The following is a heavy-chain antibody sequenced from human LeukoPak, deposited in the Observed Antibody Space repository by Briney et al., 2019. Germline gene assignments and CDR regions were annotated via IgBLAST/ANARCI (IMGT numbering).Heavy chain of an antibody. CDR2: IYYSGST. J-gene: IGHJ4*02. D-gene: IGHD3-3*01. CDR3: ARASDFWSGYYLDY. CDR1: GGSISSYY. Sequence: PSETLSLTCTVSGGSISSYYWSWIRQPPGKGLEWIGYIYYSGSTNYNPSLKSRVTISVDTSKNQFSLKLGSVTAADTAVYYCARASDFWSGYYLDYWGQGTLVTVSS. V-gene: IGHV4-59*01.